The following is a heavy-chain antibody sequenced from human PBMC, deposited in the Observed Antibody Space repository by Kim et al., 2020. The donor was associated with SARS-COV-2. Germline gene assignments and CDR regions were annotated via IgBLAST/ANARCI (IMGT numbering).Heavy chain of an antibody. V-gene: IGHV3-43*01. J-gene: IGHJ4*02. CDR3: AKGRYDFIDY. CDR1: GFTFNDYS. CDR2: ISWDGGST. D-gene: IGHD3-22*01. Sequence: GGSLRLSCAASGFTFNDYSMHWIRQPPGKGLEWVSLISWDGGSTNYADSVKGRFTISRDNSKNSLYLQMNSLRTDDTALYYCAKGRYDFIDYWGQGTLVTVSS.